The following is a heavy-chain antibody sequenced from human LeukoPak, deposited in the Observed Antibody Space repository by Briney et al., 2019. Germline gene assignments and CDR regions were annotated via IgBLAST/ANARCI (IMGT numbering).Heavy chain of an antibody. CDR3: ARDYYDSSGYYGVDY. V-gene: IGHV3-23*01. Sequence: GGSLRLSCAASGFTFNYYAMSWVRQAPGKGLEWVSGISASGGSTYYADSVKGRFTMSRDNSKNTLYVQMNSLRAEDTAVYYCARDYYDSSGYYGVDYWGQGTLVTVSS. CDR1: GFTFNYYA. D-gene: IGHD3-22*01. J-gene: IGHJ4*02. CDR2: ISASGGST.